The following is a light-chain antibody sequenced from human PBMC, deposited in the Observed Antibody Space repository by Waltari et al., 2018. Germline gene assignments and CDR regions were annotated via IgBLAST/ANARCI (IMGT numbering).Light chain of an antibody. V-gene: IGKV1-17*01. CDR2: AAT. CDR1: QDIGRY. J-gene: IGKJ1*01. Sequence: DIQMTQSPSSLSASVGDTVTITCRASQDIGRYLNWFQLKPGKAPKLLIYAATSLESGASSRFSGSGSGTEFSLIISSLQSEDFATYYCLQHNIYPSTFGQGTKVEIK. CDR3: LQHNIYPST.